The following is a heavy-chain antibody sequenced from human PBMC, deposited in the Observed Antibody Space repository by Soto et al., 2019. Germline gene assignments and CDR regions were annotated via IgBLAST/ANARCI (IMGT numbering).Heavy chain of an antibody. CDR3: PREKTSYGMDV. CDR1: GYTFPSYD. V-gene: IGHV1-8*01. J-gene: IGHJ6*02. Sequence: QVQLVQSGAEVKKPGASVKVSCKASGYTFPSYDINSVRQATGQGLEWMGWMNPNSGNTGYAQKVQGRVTMTSNTSISTAHMELSSLRSEDTAVYYCPREKTSYGMDVWGQGTTVTVSS. CDR2: MNPNSGNT.